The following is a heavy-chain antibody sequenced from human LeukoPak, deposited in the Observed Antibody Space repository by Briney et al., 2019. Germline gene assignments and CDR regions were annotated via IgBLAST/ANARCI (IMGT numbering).Heavy chain of an antibody. Sequence: GASVKVSCKASGYTFTRYAMNWVQQAPGQGPEWMGWINTNTGNPTYAQGFTGRFVFSLDTSVSTAFLQITSLKAEDTAVYYCARAPYDSSGYYVYWGQGTLVTVSS. J-gene: IGHJ4*02. D-gene: IGHD3-22*01. V-gene: IGHV7-4-1*02. CDR1: GYTFTRYA. CDR2: INTNTGNP. CDR3: ARAPYDSSGYYVY.